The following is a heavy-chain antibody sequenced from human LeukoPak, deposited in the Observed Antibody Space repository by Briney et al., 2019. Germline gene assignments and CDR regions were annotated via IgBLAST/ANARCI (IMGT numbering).Heavy chain of an antibody. D-gene: IGHD3-10*01. CDR2: IYYSGST. CDR3: ARSHAYYYGSGRAPYAFDI. V-gene: IGHV4-39*07. Sequence: SETLSLTCTVSGDSISSRSYYWGWIRQPPGKGLEWIGSIYYSGSTYYNPSLKSRVTISVDTSKNQFSLKLSSVTAADTAVYYCARSHAYYYGSGRAPYAFDIWGQGTMVTVSS. CDR1: GDSISSRSYY. J-gene: IGHJ3*02.